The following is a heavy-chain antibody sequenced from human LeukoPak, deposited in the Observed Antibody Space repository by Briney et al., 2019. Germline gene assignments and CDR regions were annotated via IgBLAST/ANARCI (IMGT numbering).Heavy chain of an antibody. CDR1: GGSFSGYY. J-gene: IGHJ3*02. CDR3: ARRPDVGRAFDI. V-gene: IGHV4-34*01. D-gene: IGHD1-14*01. CDR2: INHSGGT. Sequence: SETLFFTCAVYGGSFSGYYWSWIRQPPGRGLEWIGVINHSGGTNYNPSLKSRVTISADKSRNKCSLECSRLPAADTPGCCCARRPDVGRAFDIWGQGTMVTVSS.